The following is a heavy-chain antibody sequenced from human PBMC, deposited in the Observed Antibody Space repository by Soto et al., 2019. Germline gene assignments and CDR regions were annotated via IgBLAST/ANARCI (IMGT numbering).Heavy chain of an antibody. Sequence: QVQLQESGPGLVKPSQTLSLTCTVSGGSLNSGGYCWSWIRQHSGKGLDWIGCISYGGSSSYNPSQKSRVTIAVDTSKNQFPLKLTSVTAADSAVYYCSRGILVWGQGALITVSS. CDR3: SRGILV. V-gene: IGHV4-31*03. J-gene: IGHJ4*02. CDR1: GGSLNSGGYC. D-gene: IGHD5-18*01. CDR2: ISYGGSS.